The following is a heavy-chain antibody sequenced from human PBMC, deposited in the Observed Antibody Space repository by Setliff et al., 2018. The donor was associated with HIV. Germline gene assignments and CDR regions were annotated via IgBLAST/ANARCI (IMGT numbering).Heavy chain of an antibody. CDR1: GGTFSSYA. D-gene: IGHD2-2*01. V-gene: IGHV1-69*10. J-gene: IGHJ3*02. CDR2: IIPILGIA. CDR3: ASTSSAKTLPDAFDI. Sequence: SVKVSCKASGGTFSSYAISWVRQAPGQGLEWMGGIIPILGIANYAQKFQGRVTITADKSTSTAYMELSSLRSEDTAVYYCASTSSAKTLPDAFDIWGQGTMVTVSS.